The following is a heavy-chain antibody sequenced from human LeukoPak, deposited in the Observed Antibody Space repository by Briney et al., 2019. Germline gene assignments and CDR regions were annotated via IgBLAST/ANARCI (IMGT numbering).Heavy chain of an antibody. CDR2: INPSGGST. V-gene: IGHV1-46*01. Sequence: ASVKVSCKASGYTFTSYYMHWVRQAPGQGLEWMGIINPSGGSTSYAQKFQGKVTMTRDTSTSTVYMELSSLRSEDTAVYYCARGDDSSGYYGYYFDYWGQGTLVTVSS. CDR3: ARGDDSSGYYGYYFDY. CDR1: GYTFTSYY. D-gene: IGHD3-22*01. J-gene: IGHJ4*02.